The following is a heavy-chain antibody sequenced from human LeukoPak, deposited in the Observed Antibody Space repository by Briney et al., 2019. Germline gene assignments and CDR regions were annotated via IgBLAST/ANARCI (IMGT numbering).Heavy chain of an antibody. CDR3: ARRGGGPLDFWSGYFDY. J-gene: IGHJ4*02. CDR2: IYTSGST. V-gene: IGHV4-61*02. D-gene: IGHD3-3*01. CDR1: GGSISSGSYY. Sequence: SETLSLTCTVSGGSISSGSYYWSWTRQPAGKGLEWIGRIYTSGSTNYNPSLKSRVTISVDTSKNQFSLKLSSVTAADTAVYYCARRGGGPLDFWSGYFDYWGQGTLVTVSS.